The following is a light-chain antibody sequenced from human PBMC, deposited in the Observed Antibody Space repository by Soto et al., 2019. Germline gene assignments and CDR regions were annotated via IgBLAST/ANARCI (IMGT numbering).Light chain of an antibody. J-gene: IGLJ7*01. CDR3: SSYTSSSTWV. Sequence: ALTQPASVSGSPGQSITISCTGTSSDVGGYKYVSWYQQHPGKAPKLMIYEVSNRPSGVSNRFSGSKSGNTASLTISGLQAEDEADYYCSSYTSSSTWVFGGGTQLTVL. CDR1: SSDVGGYKY. V-gene: IGLV2-14*01. CDR2: EVS.